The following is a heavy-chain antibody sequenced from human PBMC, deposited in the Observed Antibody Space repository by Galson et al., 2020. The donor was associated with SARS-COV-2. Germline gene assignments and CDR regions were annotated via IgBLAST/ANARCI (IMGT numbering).Heavy chain of an antibody. CDR2: IHYGGTT. CDR3: AKRGGTKWDY. CDR1: GDSITDTAYY. V-gene: IGHV4-39*01. Sequence: ETSETLSLTCTVSGDSITDTAYYWGWIRLPPGKGLEWIGSIHYGGTTYYIPSLKSRATLSVDTSKNQFSLKLTSVTAADTAVYYCAKRGGTKWDYWGQGILVTVSS. J-gene: IGHJ4*02. D-gene: IGHD3-16*01.